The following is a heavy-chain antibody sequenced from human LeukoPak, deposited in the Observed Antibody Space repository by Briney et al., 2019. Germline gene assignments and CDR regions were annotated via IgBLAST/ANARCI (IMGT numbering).Heavy chain of an antibody. CDR2: ISSSSSTI. CDR3: ARVRYYDSSGYSGHDAFDI. CDR1: GFTFSSYS. Sequence: GGSLRLSCAASGFTFSSYSMNWVRQAPGKGLEWVSYISSSSSTIYYADSVKGRFTISRDNAKNSLYLQMNSLRAEDTAVYYCARVRYYDSSGYSGHDAFDIWGQGTMVTVSS. V-gene: IGHV3-48*04. J-gene: IGHJ3*02. D-gene: IGHD3-22*01.